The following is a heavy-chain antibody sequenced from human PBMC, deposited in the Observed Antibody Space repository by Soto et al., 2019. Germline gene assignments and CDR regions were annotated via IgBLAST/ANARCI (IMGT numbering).Heavy chain of an antibody. Sequence: PGGSLRLSCAASGFTFSSYAMHWVRQAPGKGLEGVAVISYDGSNKYYADSVKGRFTISRDNSKNTLYLQMNSLRAEDTAVYYCARVSQRGPNPDNYYDSSGYHYGMDVWGQGTTVTVSS. J-gene: IGHJ6*02. CDR3: ARVSQRGPNPDNYYDSSGYHYGMDV. CDR1: GFTFSSYA. V-gene: IGHV3-30-3*01. CDR2: ISYDGSNK. D-gene: IGHD3-22*01.